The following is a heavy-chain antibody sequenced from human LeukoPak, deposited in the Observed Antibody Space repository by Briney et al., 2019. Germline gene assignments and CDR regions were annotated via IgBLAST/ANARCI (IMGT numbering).Heavy chain of an antibody. J-gene: IGHJ4*02. D-gene: IGHD6-19*01. CDR2: IYSGGST. V-gene: IGHV3-53*01. CDR1: GFTVSSNY. Sequence: PGGPLRLSCAASGFTVSSNYMSWVRQAPGKGLEWVSVIYSGGSTYYADSVKGRFTISRDNSKNTLYLQMNSLRAEDTAVYYCARHSNGWSEGTYWGQGTLVTVTS. CDR3: ARHSNGWSEGTY.